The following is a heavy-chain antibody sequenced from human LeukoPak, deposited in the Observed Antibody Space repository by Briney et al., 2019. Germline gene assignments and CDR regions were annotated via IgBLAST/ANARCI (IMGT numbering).Heavy chain of an antibody. V-gene: IGHV3-21*01. CDR3: ARAFYYDIIGGEGMDV. Sequence: GGSLRLSCAASGFTFSTYNTNWVRQPPGKGLEWVSSISSNSYYTHYADSVKGRFTISRDNAKNSLYLQMNSLRAEDTAVYYCARAFYYDIIGGEGMDVWGQGTTVTVSS. J-gene: IGHJ6*02. CDR2: ISSNSYYT. CDR1: GFTFSTYN. D-gene: IGHD3-22*01.